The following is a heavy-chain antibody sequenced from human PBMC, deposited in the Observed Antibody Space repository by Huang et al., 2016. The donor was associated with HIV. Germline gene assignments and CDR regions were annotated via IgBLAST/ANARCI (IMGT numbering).Heavy chain of an antibody. CDR3: ASGASYEIWTPYYSGWHYSMDV. J-gene: IGHJ6*03. Sequence: QVHLVQSGAEVKKHGSSVRVSCTASGGSFKISGISWVRQAPGQGLEWLGGILRMFRRANSAQKWSVRVTITALESTTTVYMDLTSLRPEDTAVYYCASGASYEIWTPYYSGWHYSMDVWGEGTTVTVSS. D-gene: IGHD3-9*01. V-gene: IGHV1-69*13. CDR2: ILRMFRRA. CDR1: GGSFKISG.